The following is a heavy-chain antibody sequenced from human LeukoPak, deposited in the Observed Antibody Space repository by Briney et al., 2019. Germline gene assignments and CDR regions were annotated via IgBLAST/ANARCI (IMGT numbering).Heavy chain of an antibody. CDR1: GFTFSSYG. CDR2: IRYDGSNK. J-gene: IGHJ4*02. CDR3: AKDRSVPAAQGGYFDY. V-gene: IGHV3-30*02. Sequence: GGSLRLSCAPSGFTFSSYGMHWVRQAPGKGLEWVAFIRYDGSNKYYADSMKGRFTISRDNSKNTLYLQMNSLRAEDTAVYYCAKDRSVPAAQGGYFDYWGQGTLVTVSS. D-gene: IGHD2-2*01.